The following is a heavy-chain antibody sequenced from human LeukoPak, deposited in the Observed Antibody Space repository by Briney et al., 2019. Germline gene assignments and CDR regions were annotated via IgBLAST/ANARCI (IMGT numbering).Heavy chain of an antibody. D-gene: IGHD3-22*01. CDR2: IGTAGDP. V-gene: IGHV3-13*05. J-gene: IGHJ4*02. CDR1: GFTFSSYD. Sequence: GGSLRLSCAASGFTFSSYDMHWVRQATGKGLEWVSAIGTAGDPNYPGSVKGRFTISRENAKNSLYLQMNSLRAGDTAVYYCARGVYDSSGYYSYFDYWSQGTLVTVSS. CDR3: ARGVYDSSGYYSYFDY.